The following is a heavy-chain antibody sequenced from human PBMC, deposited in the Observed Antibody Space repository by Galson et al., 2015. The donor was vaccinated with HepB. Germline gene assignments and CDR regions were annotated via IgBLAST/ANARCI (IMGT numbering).Heavy chain of an antibody. V-gene: IGHV3-7*03. CDR1: GFTFSSYW. D-gene: IGHD3-10*01. CDR2: IKQDGSEK. J-gene: IGHJ6*02. CDR3: ARDKWVVRGVIDYYGKDV. Sequence: SLRLSCAASGFTFSSYWMSWVRQAPGKGLEWVANIKQDGSEKYYVDSVKGRFTISRDNAKNSLYLQMNSLRAEDTAVYYCARDKWVVRGVIDYYGKDVWGQGTTVTVSS.